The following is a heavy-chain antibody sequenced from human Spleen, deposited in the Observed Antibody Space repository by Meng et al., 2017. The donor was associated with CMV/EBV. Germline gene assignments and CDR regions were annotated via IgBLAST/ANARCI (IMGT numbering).Heavy chain of an antibody. CDR2: INHSGST. CDR1: GGSFSGYY. V-gene: IGHV4-34*01. J-gene: IGHJ6*02. Sequence: SETLSLTCAVYGGSFSGYYWSWIRQPPGKGLEWIGEINHSGSTNYNPSLKSRVTISVDTSKNQFSLKLSSVSAADTAVYYCAREPHPLIAVFGVATQGYGMDVWGQGTTVTVSS. D-gene: IGHD3-3*01. CDR3: AREPHPLIAVFGVATQGYGMDV.